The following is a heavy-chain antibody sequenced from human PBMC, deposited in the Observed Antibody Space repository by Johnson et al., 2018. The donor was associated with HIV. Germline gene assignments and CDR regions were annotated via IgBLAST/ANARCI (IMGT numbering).Heavy chain of an antibody. J-gene: IGHJ3*02. CDR1: GFTFDDYG. CDR2: IKSKTDGGTT. V-gene: IGHV3-15*01. Sequence: VQLVESGGGVVRPGGSLRLSCAASGFTFDDYGMSWVRQAPGKGLEWVGRIKSKTDGGTTDYAAPVKGRFTISRDSAKNSLYLQMNSLRAEDTAVYYCAGQEGSGYYGGAFDIWGQGTMVTVSS. D-gene: IGHD3-22*01. CDR3: AGQEGSGYYGGAFDI.